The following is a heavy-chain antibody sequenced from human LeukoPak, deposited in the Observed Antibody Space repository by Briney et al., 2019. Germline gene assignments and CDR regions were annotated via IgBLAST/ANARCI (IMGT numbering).Heavy chain of an antibody. D-gene: IGHD3-22*01. CDR3: ARAPIVVVITTGYYFDY. CDR1: GGSFSGYY. Sequence: SETLSLTCAVYGGSFSGYYWSWIRQPPGKGLEWIGEINHSGSTNYNPSLKSRVTISVDTSKNQFSLKLSSVTAADTAVYYCARAPIVVVITTGYYFDYWGQGTLVTVSS. CDR2: INHSGST. V-gene: IGHV4-34*01. J-gene: IGHJ4*02.